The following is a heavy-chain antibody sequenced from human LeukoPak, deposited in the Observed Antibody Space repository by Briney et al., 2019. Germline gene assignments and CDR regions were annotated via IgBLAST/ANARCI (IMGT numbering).Heavy chain of an antibody. CDR1: GYTXTELS. CDR2: FDPEDGEA. D-gene: IGHD3-22*01. Sequence: ASVKVSCKVSGYTXTELSTHWVRQAPGKGLEWMGGFDPEDGEAIYAQKFQGRVTMTEDTSTDTAYMELSSLRSEDTAVYYCTTANRLTRDSSGYYPDSWGQGTLVTVSS. CDR3: TTANRLTRDSSGYYPDS. J-gene: IGHJ4*02. V-gene: IGHV1-24*01.